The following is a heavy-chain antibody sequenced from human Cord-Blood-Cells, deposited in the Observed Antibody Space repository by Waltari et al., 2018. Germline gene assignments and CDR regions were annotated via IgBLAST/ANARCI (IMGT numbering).Heavy chain of an antibody. J-gene: IGHJ6*03. Sequence: QVQLQESGPGLVKPSETLSLTCAVSGYSISSGYYWGWIRQPPGKGLEWIGRIYHSGIAYSNPALKVRVTISVGTSKDQFSLKLSSVTAADTAVYYCARVNYQQWLVLGYYYYMDVWGKGTTVTVSS. CDR3: ARVNYQQWLVLGYYYYMDV. CDR1: GYSISSGYY. CDR2: IYHSGIA. D-gene: IGHD6-19*01. V-gene: IGHV4-38-2*01.